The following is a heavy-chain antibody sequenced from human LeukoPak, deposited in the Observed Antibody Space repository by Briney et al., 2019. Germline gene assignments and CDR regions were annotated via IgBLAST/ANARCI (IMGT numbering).Heavy chain of an antibody. CDR2: IYYSGST. J-gene: IGHJ5*02. Sequence: SETLSLTCTVSGGSIRSSTDYWGWIRQPPGKELEWIGSIYYSGSTNYNPSLKSRVTISVDTSKNQFSLKLSSVTAADTAVYYCAREYIVVVTATQGYNWFDPWGQGTLVTVSS. CDR1: GGSIRSSTDY. V-gene: IGHV4-39*07. D-gene: IGHD2-21*02. CDR3: AREYIVVVTATQGYNWFDP.